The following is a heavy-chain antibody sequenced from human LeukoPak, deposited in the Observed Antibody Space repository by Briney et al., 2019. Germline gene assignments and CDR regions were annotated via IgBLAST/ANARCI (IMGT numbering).Heavy chain of an antibody. CDR3: ARARSAYYGSGIGWFDP. V-gene: IGHV4-59*01. D-gene: IGHD3-10*01. Sequence: SETLSLTCTVSGGSISSYYWSWMRQPPGKGLEWIGYIYYSGSTNYNPSLKSRVTISVDTSKNQFSLKLSSVTAADTAVYYCARARSAYYGSGIGWFDPWGQGTLVTVSS. CDR1: GGSISSYY. J-gene: IGHJ5*02. CDR2: IYYSGST.